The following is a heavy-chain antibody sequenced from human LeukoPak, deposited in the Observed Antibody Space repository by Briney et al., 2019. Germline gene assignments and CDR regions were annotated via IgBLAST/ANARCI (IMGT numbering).Heavy chain of an antibody. CDR2: INPNSGGT. D-gene: IGHD2-2*01. Sequence: GASVKVSCKASGYTFTSYGISWVRQAPGQGLEWMGRINPNSGGTNYAQKFQGRVTMTRDTSISTAYMELSRLRSDDTAVYYCARDSFSMGYNWFDPWGQGTLVTVSS. CDR3: ARDSFSMGYNWFDP. CDR1: GYTFTSYG. V-gene: IGHV1-2*06. J-gene: IGHJ5*02.